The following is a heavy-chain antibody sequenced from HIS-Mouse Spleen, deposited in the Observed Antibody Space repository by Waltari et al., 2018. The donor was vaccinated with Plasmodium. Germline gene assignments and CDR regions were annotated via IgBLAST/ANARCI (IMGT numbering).Heavy chain of an antibody. Sequence: QVHLVQSGAEVSKPGASVTVSCKASRYTFTSYDITWVRQDPGQGREWMGWMNSNRGNTGYAQNVQWRVTMNRNTSISTAYMELNSLRSEDTAVYYCARRYFDLWGRGTLVTVSS. CDR3: ARRYFDL. CDR1: RYTFTSYD. J-gene: IGHJ2*01. CDR2: MNSNRGNT. V-gene: IGHV1-8*01.